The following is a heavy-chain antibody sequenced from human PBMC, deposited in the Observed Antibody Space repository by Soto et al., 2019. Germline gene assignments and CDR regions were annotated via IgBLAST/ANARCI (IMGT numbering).Heavy chain of an antibody. CDR3: AKWGSGVTTFPEYFQH. CDR2: ISGSGGST. Sequence: PGGSLRLSCAASGFTFSSYAMSWVRQAPGKGLEWVSAISGSGGSTYYADSVKGRFTISRDNSKNTLYLQMNSLRAEDTAVYYCAKWGSGVTTFPEYFQHWGQGTLVTVSS. CDR1: GFTFSSYA. D-gene: IGHD4-17*01. V-gene: IGHV3-23*01. J-gene: IGHJ1*01.